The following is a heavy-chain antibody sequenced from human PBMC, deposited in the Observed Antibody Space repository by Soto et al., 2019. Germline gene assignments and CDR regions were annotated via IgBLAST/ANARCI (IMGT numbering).Heavy chain of an antibody. CDR3: GRANSSGSPIDS. J-gene: IGHJ4*02. Sequence: QVQLQQSGPGLVEPSGTLSLTCAVSGGSVNSPNWWNWVRQPPETGLEWIGEMHHSASSNYNPSLKTRLTLSVDKSNNELSMNLNSVTAADTAIYYCGRANSSGSPIDSWGQGILVTVSS. D-gene: IGHD6-19*01. V-gene: IGHV4-4*02. CDR1: GGSVNSPNW. CDR2: MHHSASS.